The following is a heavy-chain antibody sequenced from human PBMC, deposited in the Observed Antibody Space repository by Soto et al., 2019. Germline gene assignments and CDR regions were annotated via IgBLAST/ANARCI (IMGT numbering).Heavy chain of an antibody. V-gene: IGHV4-34*01. J-gene: IGHJ3*02. CDR3: ARARVVGATPWVAFDI. CDR2: INHSGST. CDR1: GGSFSCYS. Sequence: SETLSLTCAVYGGSFSCYSLSWIRQPAGKGLEWIGEINHSGSTNYNPPLKSRVTISVDTSKNQFSLKLSSVTAADKAVYYCARARVVGATPWVAFDIWGQGTMVTVSS. D-gene: IGHD1-26*01.